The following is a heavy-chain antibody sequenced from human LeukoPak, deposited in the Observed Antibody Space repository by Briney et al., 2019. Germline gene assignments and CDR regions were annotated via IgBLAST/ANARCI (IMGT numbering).Heavy chain of an antibody. CDR3: ARAQTYGDYRLLLDY. D-gene: IGHD4-17*01. CDR2: SNWNGDSR. J-gene: IGHJ4*02. V-gene: IGHV3-20*04. Sequence: PTGGSLRLAWAAAGFIFGDYGMSWVRQAAGKGLEWVSGSNWNGDSRGYADSVKGRFTISRDNAKKSLYLQMNSLRAEDTALYYCARAQTYGDYRLLLDYWGQGTLVTVSS. CDR1: GFIFGDYG.